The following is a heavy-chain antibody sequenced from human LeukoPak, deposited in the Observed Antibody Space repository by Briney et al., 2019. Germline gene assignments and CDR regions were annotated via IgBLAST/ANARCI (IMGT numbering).Heavy chain of an antibody. D-gene: IGHD3-10*01. CDR1: GGSFSGYY. V-gene: IGHV4-34*01. CDR3: AREPAYYGSGSYRMDV. Sequence: SETLSLTCAVYGGSFSGYYWSWIRQPPGKGLEWIGEINHSGSTNYNPSLKSRVTISVDTSKNQFSLKLSSVTAADTAVYYCAREPAYYGSGSYRMDVWGKGTTVTVSS. J-gene: IGHJ6*04. CDR2: INHSGST.